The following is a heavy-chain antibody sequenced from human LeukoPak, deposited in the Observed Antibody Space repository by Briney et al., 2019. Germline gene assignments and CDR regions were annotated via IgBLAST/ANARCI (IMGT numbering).Heavy chain of an antibody. J-gene: IGHJ4*02. CDR3: ARETAELGRSFDY. Sequence: SETLSLTCTVSGDSISSYYWSWIRRPAGKGLEWIGRIHTSGSTNHNPSLTSRVTMSVDTSKNQFSLKLTSVTAADTAVYYCARETAELGRSFDYWGQGAQVTVSS. CDR2: IHTSGST. V-gene: IGHV4-4*07. D-gene: IGHD6-6*01. CDR1: GDSISSYY.